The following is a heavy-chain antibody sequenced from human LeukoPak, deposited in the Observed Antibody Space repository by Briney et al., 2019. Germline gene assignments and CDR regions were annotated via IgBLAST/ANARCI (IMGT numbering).Heavy chain of an antibody. CDR2: IRYDGSNK. J-gene: IGHJ4*02. D-gene: IGHD6-19*01. Sequence: GGSLRLSCAASGFILSNYGIHWVRQAPGKGLEWVAFIRYDGSNKNYVDSVKGRFTISRDNSKNTLYLQMNSLRPEDTAVYYCAKDDSSGLDYWGQGTLVTVSS. CDR3: AKDDSSGLDY. CDR1: GFILSNYG. V-gene: IGHV3-30*02.